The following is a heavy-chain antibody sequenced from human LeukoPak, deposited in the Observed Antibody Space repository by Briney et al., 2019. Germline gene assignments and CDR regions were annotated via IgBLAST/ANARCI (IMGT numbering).Heavy chain of an antibody. J-gene: IGHJ4*02. Sequence: GGSLRLSCAASGFTFSSYSMSWVRQAPGKGLEWVSSISSSSSYIYYADSVKGRFTISRDNAKNSLYLQMNSLRAEDTAVCYCARGSVGYYDSSGYLAYWGQGTLVTVSS. V-gene: IGHV3-21*01. CDR2: ISSSSSYI. CDR3: ARGSVGYYDSSGYLAY. CDR1: GFTFSSYS. D-gene: IGHD3-22*01.